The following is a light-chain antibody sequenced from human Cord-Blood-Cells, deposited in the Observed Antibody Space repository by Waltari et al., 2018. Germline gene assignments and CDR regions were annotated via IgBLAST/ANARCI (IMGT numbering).Light chain of an antibody. CDR1: QSISSW. CDR2: DAS. CDR3: QQYNSRT. Sequence: DTQMTQCPSTLSASVGDRVTITCRASQSISSWLAWYQQKPGKAPKLLIYDASSLESGVPSRFSGSGSGTEFTLTISSLQPDDFATYYCQQYNSRTFGQGTKVEIK. V-gene: IGKV1-5*01. J-gene: IGKJ1*01.